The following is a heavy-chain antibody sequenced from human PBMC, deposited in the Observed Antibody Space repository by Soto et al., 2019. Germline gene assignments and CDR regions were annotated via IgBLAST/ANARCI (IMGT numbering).Heavy chain of an antibody. V-gene: IGHV4-34*01. Sequence: QVQLQQWGAGLLKPSETLSLTCAVYGGSFSGYYWSWIRQPPGKGLEWIGEINHSGSTNYNPSLRGRVTISVDTSKNLFSLKLSSGTAADTAVYYCARGMPMVVAALWFRRRWFDPWGQGTLVTVSS. CDR3: ARGMPMVVAALWFRRRWFDP. CDR2: INHSGST. CDR1: GGSFSGYY. J-gene: IGHJ5*02. D-gene: IGHD2-15*01.